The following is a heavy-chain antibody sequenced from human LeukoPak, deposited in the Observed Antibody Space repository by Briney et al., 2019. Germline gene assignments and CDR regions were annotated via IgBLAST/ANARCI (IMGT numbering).Heavy chain of an antibody. J-gene: IGHJ4*02. Sequence: GGALRLSCAPSGVTFSRHGMHCVPQAPGKGLEWVAIISNDGSRKYYAHSVEGRFTISRDNSKNTLYLQMDSLRAEDTAVYYCARDRAWNYFDYWGQGTLVTVSS. D-gene: IGHD3-3*01. V-gene: IGHV3-30*03. CDR3: ARDRAWNYFDY. CDR1: GVTFSRHG. CDR2: ISNDGSRK.